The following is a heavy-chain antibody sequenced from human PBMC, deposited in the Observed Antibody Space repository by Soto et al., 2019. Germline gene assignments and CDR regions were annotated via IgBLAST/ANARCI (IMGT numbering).Heavy chain of an antibody. Sequence: SETLSLTCAVSGDSVSNDNYYWSWIRQPPGKGLEWIGYIYYSGTTNYNSYLKSRLSLSVDMSKNQFSLKLASVTAADTAVYFCARSQRGRTAFTFDYWGQGALVTSPQ. CDR1: GDSVSNDNYY. D-gene: IGHD3-16*01. CDR2: IYYSGTT. J-gene: IGHJ4*02. V-gene: IGHV4-61*01. CDR3: ARSQRGRTAFTFDY.